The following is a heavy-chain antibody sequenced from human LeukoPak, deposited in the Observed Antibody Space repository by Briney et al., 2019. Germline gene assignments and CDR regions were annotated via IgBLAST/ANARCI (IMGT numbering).Heavy chain of an antibody. J-gene: IGHJ5*02. Sequence: GGSLRLSCAASGFTFSDYGMGWVRQPPGKGLEWVAGINSRETFYADSVKGRFTISSDNATTKLNLQMNTLRADDTALYYCVKIGRAFHCHWFDEWGQGTLVTVSS. CDR2: INSRET. V-gene: IGHV3-23*01. CDR1: GFTFSDYG. CDR3: VKIGRAFHCHWFDE. D-gene: IGHD2-21*02.